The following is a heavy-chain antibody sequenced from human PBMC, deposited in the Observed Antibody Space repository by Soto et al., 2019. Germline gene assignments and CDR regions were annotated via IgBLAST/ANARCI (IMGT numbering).Heavy chain of an antibody. CDR3: ARGSQDIVVVPAANNWFDP. J-gene: IGHJ5*02. CDR1: GYPXSGYY. D-gene: IGHD2-2*01. V-gene: IGHV1-2*04. Sequence: SXKISFKASGYPXSGYYIHLVRQAPGQGLEWMGWINPNSGGTNYAQKFQGWVTMNRDTSISTAYMELRSLRSDETAVYYCARGSQDIVVVPAANNWFDPWGQGTMVTV. CDR2: INPNSGGT.